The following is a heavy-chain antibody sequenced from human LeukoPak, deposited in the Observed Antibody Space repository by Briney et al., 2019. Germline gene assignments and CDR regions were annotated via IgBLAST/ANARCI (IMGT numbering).Heavy chain of an antibody. D-gene: IGHD3-10*01. J-gene: IGHJ4*02. Sequence: GGSLRLSCAASGFTFSSYAMSWVRQAPGRGLEWVSTVSGSGGSTYYADSVKGRFTISRDNSKNTLYLQMNSLRAEDTAVYYCAKDQPSITMVRGVIYWGQGTLVTVSS. CDR2: VSGSGGST. CDR1: GFTFSSYA. CDR3: AKDQPSITMVRGVIY. V-gene: IGHV3-23*01.